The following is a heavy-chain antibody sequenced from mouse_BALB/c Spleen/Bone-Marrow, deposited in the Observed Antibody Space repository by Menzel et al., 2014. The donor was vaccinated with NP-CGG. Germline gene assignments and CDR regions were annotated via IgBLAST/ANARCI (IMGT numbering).Heavy chain of an antibody. CDR3: ARYVYGYYFDY. Sequence: EVQLQQSGAELVKPGASVKLSCTASGFNIKDTYMHWVKQRPEQGLEWIGRIDPANGNTKYDPKFQGKASITADTSSNTAYLQLSRLASEDTAVYYCARYVYGYYFDYWGQGTTLTVSS. CDR1: GFNIKDTY. V-gene: IGHV14-3*02. J-gene: IGHJ2*01. D-gene: IGHD2-2*01. CDR2: IDPANGNT.